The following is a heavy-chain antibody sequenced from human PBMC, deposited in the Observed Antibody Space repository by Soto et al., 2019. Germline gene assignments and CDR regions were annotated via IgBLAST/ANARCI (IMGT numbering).Heavy chain of an antibody. CDR2: IKSKSAGGTT. Sequence: EVQLVESGGGLVKPGGSVRLSCAASGFTFSNAWMSWVRQAPGKGLEWVGRIKSKSAGGTTEYDAPVKDRFTISRDDSKNTLYLQMNSLNIKDTAVYYCARGHRSSGKIFDSWGQGTLVTVSS. J-gene: IGHJ4*02. CDR1: GFTFSNAW. D-gene: IGHD3-22*01. CDR3: ARGHRSSGKIFDS. V-gene: IGHV3-15*01.